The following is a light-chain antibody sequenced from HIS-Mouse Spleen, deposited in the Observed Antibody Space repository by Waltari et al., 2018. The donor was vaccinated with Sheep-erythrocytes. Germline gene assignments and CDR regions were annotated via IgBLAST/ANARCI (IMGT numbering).Light chain of an antibody. Sequence: QSALTQPASVSGSPGQSITLSCTGTSSDVGWYNLVSWYQQHPGKAPKLMIYEGSKRPSGVSNRFSGSKSGNTASLTISGLQAEDEADYYCCSYAGSSTYVVFGGGTKLTVL. CDR1: SSDVGWYNL. J-gene: IGLJ2*01. CDR2: EGS. CDR3: CSYAGSSTYVV. V-gene: IGLV2-23*01.